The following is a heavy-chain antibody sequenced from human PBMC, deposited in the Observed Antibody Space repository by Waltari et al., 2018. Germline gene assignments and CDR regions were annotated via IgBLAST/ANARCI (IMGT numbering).Heavy chain of an antibody. D-gene: IGHD6-13*01. CDR2: IYYSGST. V-gene: IGHV4-39*01. J-gene: IGHJ4*02. CDR1: GGSLSSSSYY. Sequence: QLQLQESGPGLVKPSETLSLTCTVSGGSLSSSSYYLCWIRQPPGKGLEWIGSIYYSGSTYYNPSLKSRVTISVDTSKNQFSLKLSSVTAADTAVYYCARQGQNYIAAAAFDYWGQGTLVTVSS. CDR3: ARQGQNYIAAAAFDY.